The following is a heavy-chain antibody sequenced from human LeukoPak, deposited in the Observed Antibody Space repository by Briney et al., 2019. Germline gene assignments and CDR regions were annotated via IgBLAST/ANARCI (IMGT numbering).Heavy chain of an antibody. Sequence: ETLTLTCTVSGGSISSYYWSWIRQPAGKGLEWIGRIYTSGSTNYNPSLKSRVTISVDKSKNQFSLKLSSVTAADTAVYYCARDGCSSTSCYDDYYYMDVWGKGTTVTVSS. J-gene: IGHJ6*03. CDR2: IYTSGST. CDR1: GGSISSYY. CDR3: ARDGCSSTSCYDDYYYMDV. V-gene: IGHV4-4*07. D-gene: IGHD2-2*01.